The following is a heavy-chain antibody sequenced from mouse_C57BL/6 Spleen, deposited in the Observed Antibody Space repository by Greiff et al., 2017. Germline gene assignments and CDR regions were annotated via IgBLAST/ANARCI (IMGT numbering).Heavy chain of an antibody. CDR1: GYTFTSYW. CDR3: ARCKGYSNYLYYFDY. Sequence: VQLQQPGAELVMPGASVKLSCKASGYTFTSYWMHWVKQRPGQGLEWIGEIDPSDSYTNYNQKFKGKSTLTVDKSSSTAYMQLSSLTSEDSAVYYCARCKGYSNYLYYFDYWGQGTTLTVSS. J-gene: IGHJ2*01. CDR2: IDPSDSYT. D-gene: IGHD2-5*01. V-gene: IGHV1-69*01.